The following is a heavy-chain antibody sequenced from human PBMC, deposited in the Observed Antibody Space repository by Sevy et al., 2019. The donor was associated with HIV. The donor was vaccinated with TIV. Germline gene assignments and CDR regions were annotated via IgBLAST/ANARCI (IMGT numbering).Heavy chain of an antibody. J-gene: IGHJ6*02. CDR1: GGSISSYY. CDR2: IYYSGGT. V-gene: IGHV4-59*01. CDR3: ARGRHSYYYGSGSYMKTYGMDV. Sequence: SETLSLTCTVSGGSISSYYWSWIRQPPGKGLEWIGYIYYSGGTNYNPSLKSQVTISVDTSKNQFSLKLSSVTAADTAVYYCARGRHSYYYGSGSYMKTYGMDVWGQGTTVTVSS. D-gene: IGHD3-10*01.